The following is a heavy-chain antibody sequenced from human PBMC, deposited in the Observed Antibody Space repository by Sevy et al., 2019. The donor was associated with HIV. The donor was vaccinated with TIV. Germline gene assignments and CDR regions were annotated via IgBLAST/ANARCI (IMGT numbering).Heavy chain of an antibody. D-gene: IGHD4-17*01. CDR1: GFTFSSYA. CDR2: ISDSGGRT. Sequence: GGSLRLSCAASGFTFSSYAMSWVRQAPGKGLEWVSAISDSGGRTYYADSVKGRFTISRDNSKNTLYLQMNSLRAEDTAVYYCAKDHGDSSLDYWGQGTLVTVSS. CDR3: AKDHGDSSLDY. V-gene: IGHV3-23*01. J-gene: IGHJ4*02.